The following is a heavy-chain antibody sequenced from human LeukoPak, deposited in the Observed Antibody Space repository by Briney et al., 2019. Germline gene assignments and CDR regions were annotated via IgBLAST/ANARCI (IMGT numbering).Heavy chain of an antibody. CDR3: ARDQSRREGSYYIILDY. Sequence: PGGSLPLSCAASGFTFSNHGMFWLRQAPGTPLEWAAVIWYDGSNKYYADSVKGPFTNSRDNSKSTLYLQMISLRAEDTAVYYCARDQSRREGSYYIILDYWRQGTVVAV. CDR1: GFTFSNHG. V-gene: IGHV3-33*01. J-gene: IGHJ4*02. D-gene: IGHD1-26*01. CDR2: IWYDGSNK.